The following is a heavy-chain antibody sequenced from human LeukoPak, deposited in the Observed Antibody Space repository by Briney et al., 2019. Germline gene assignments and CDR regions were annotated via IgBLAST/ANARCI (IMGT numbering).Heavy chain of an antibody. D-gene: IGHD6-19*01. V-gene: IGHV1-24*01. J-gene: IGHJ5*02. CDR1: GYTLTELY. CDR3: ATAKPRLNWFDP. CDR2: FDPEDGET. Sequence: ASVKVSCKVSGYTLTELYMHWVRPAPGKGLEWMGGFDPEDGETIYAQKFQGRVTMTEDTSTDTAYMELSSLRSEDTAVYYCATAKPRLNWFDPWGQGTLVTVSS.